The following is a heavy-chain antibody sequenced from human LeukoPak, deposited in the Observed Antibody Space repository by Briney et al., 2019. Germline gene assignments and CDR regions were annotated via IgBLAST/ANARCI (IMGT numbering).Heavy chain of an antibody. CDR1: GYTFTSYG. D-gene: IGHD3-3*01. CDR3: ARAGRWNYFDY. J-gene: IGHJ4*02. CDR2: MNPNSGNT. V-gene: IGHV1-8*03. Sequence: ASVKVSCKASGYTFTSYGISWVRQAPGQGLEWMGWMNPNSGNTGYAQKFQGRVTITRNTSISTAYMELSSLRSEDTAVYYCARAGRWNYFDYWGQGTLVTVSS.